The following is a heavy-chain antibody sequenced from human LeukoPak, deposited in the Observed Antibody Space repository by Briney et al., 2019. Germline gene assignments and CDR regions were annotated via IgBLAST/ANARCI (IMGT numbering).Heavy chain of an antibody. Sequence: GGSLRLSCAASGFTFSSYAMSWVRQAPGKGLEWVSAISGSGGSTYYADSVKGRFTISRDNSKNTLYLQMNSLRAEYTAVYYCXXDXRSITIFGXVXXXXXXXWGQGTXVTVSS. CDR2: ISGSGGST. V-gene: IGHV3-23*01. CDR1: GFTFSSYA. D-gene: IGHD3-3*01. CDR3: XXDXRSITIFGXVXXXXXXX. J-gene: IGHJ3*01.